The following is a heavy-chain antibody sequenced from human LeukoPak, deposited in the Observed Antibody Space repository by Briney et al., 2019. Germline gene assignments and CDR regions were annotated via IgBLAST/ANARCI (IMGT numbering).Heavy chain of an antibody. J-gene: IGHJ1*01. CDR3: AKEVIGLSFFQH. CDR1: GFTFSTYG. Sequence: GGSLRLSCVASGFTFSTYGMHWVRQAPGKGLEWVAVISYDGSKKYYGDSVKGRFTVSRDNSKNTLSLQMNSLRPEDTAICYCAKEVIGLSFFQHWGQGALVTVSS. V-gene: IGHV3-30*18. CDR2: ISYDGSKK. D-gene: IGHD3/OR15-3a*01.